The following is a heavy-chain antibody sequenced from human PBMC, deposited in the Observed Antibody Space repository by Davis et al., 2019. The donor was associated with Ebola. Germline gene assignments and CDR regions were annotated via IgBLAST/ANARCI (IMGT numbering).Heavy chain of an antibody. J-gene: IGHJ5*02. CDR1: GYTFTSYA. D-gene: IGHD6-19*01. V-gene: IGHV1-3*01. Sequence: ASVTVSCKASGYTFTSYAMHWVRQAPGQRLEWMGWINAGNGNTKYSQKFQGRVTITRDTSASTAYMELSSLRSEDTAVYYCARTDSSGWYGNWFDPWGQGTLVTVSS. CDR3: ARTDSSGWYGNWFDP. CDR2: INAGNGNT.